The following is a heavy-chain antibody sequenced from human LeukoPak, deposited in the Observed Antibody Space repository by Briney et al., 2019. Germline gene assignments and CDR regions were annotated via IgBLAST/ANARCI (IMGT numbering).Heavy chain of an antibody. CDR3: ARGAGYYAFDI. J-gene: IGHJ3*02. CDR1: GFTFSTYA. Sequence: TGGSLRLSCAASGFTFSTYAMHWVRKAPGKGLEWVTFIRYDGINKYYADSVKGRFTISRDNSKNSLYLQMNSLRAEDTAVYYCARGAGYYAFDIWGQGTMVTVSS. CDR2: IRYDGINK. D-gene: IGHD1-1*01. V-gene: IGHV3-30*02.